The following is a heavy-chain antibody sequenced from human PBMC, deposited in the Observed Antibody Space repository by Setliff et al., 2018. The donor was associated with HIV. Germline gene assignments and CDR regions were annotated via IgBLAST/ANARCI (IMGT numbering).Heavy chain of an antibody. CDR3: TKPTTVVTSYYFDS. CDR2: IRNDGGST. J-gene: IGHJ4*02. V-gene: IGHV3-74*01. Sequence: GESLKISCAASGFTFSNYWMHWVRQAPGKGLVWVSRIRNDGGSTSYADSVKGRFTISRDNSKNMLYLQMNSLTTEDTAVYYCTKPTTVVTSYYFDSWGQGTQVTVSS. D-gene: IGHD4-17*01. CDR1: GFTFSNYW.